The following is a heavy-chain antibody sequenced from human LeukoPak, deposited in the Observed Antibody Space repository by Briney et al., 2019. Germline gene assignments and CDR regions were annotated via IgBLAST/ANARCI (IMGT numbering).Heavy chain of an antibody. CDR3: ARGLGYYGSISRFYYYYYMDV. Sequence: SETLSLTCTVSGGSISSGSYYWSWIRQPAGKGLEWIGRIYTSGSTNYNPSLKSRVTISVDTSKNQFSLRLSSVTAADTAVYYCARGLGYYGSISRFYYYYYMDVWGKGTTVTVSS. V-gene: IGHV4-61*02. CDR2: IYTSGST. J-gene: IGHJ6*03. CDR1: GGSISSGSYY. D-gene: IGHD3-10*01.